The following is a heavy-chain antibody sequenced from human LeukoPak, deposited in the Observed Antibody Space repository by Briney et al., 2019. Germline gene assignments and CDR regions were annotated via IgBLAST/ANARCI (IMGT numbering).Heavy chain of an antibody. D-gene: IGHD6-6*01. V-gene: IGHV1-46*01. J-gene: IGHJ3*02. CDR3: ARSIVAFDAFDI. CDR2: INTSSGST. CDR1: GYTFTIYY. Sequence: ASVKVSCTASGYTFTIYYIHWVRQAPGQGLEWMGIINTSSGSTSYAQQFQGRVTMTRDPSTSTVYMELSSLRSEDTAVYYCARSIVAFDAFDIWGQGTMVTVSS.